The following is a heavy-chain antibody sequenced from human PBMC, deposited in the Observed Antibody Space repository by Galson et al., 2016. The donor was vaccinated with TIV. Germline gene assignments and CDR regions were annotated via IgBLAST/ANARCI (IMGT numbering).Heavy chain of an antibody. D-gene: IGHD5-24*01. Sequence: SLRLSCAVSGFTFSSYGMHWVRQAPGKGLEWVAVISDDGSVKYYADSVKGRFTISRDDSKNTLYLQMNSLRAEDTAVYYCAKKSRMRDGYNAGLDYWGQGTLVTVSS. CDR1: GFTFSSYG. CDR2: ISDDGSVK. J-gene: IGHJ4*02. CDR3: AKKSRMRDGYNAGLDY. V-gene: IGHV3-30*18.